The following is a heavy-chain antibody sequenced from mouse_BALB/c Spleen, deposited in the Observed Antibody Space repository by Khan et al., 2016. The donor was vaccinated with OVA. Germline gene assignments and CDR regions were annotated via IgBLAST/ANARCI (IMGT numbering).Heavy chain of an antibody. V-gene: IGHV3-2*02. Sequence: EVKLEESGPGLVKPSQSLSLTCTVTGYSITRDYAWNWIRQFPGNKLEWMAYISNSGSTSYNPSLKSRISITRDTSKNQFFLQLNSVTTEDTATXYCASELGRYYAMDYWGQGTSVTVSS. D-gene: IGHD4-1*01. J-gene: IGHJ4*01. CDR1: GYSITRDYA. CDR3: ASELGRYYAMDY. CDR2: ISNSGST.